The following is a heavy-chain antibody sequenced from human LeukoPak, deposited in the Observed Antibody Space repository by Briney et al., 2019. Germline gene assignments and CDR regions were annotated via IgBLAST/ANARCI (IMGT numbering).Heavy chain of an antibody. D-gene: IGHD3-22*01. CDR2: IGASGADT. Sequence: GGSLRLSCAASGFTFSSFAMTWVRQAPGKGPEWVSGIGASGADTYYADSAKGRFTVSRDNSKNTLYLQMSSLRADDTAVYFCAKRPRDSSGYYLGAFDGWGQGTTVTVSS. CDR3: AKRPRDSSGYYLGAFDG. CDR1: GFTFSSFA. J-gene: IGHJ3*01. V-gene: IGHV3-23*01.